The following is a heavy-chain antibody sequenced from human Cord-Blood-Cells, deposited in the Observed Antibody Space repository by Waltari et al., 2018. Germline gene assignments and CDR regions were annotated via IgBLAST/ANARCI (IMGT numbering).Heavy chain of an antibody. CDR3: ARGRGNDSSGYYYVDY. D-gene: IGHD3-22*01. CDR1: GGSFSGYY. Sequence: QVQLQQWGAGLLKPSETLSLTCAVYGGSFSGYYWSWIRQPPGKGLAWIGEINHSGSTNYNPSLKSRVTISVDTSKNQFSLKLRSVTAADTAVYYCARGRGNDSSGYYYVDYWGQGTLVTVSS. CDR2: INHSGST. J-gene: IGHJ4*02. V-gene: IGHV4-34*01.